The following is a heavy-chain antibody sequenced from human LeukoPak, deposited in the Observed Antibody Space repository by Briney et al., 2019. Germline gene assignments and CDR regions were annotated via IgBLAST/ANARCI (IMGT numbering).Heavy chain of an antibody. CDR1: GGSISSGRYY. V-gene: IGHV4-61*02. Sequence: SETLSLTCTVSGGSISSGRYYWSWIRQPAGKGLEWIGRIYTSGSTNYNPSLKSRVTISVDTSKNQFSLKLSSVTAADTAVYYCARGYGGNFEFDYWGQGTLVTVSS. D-gene: IGHD4-23*01. CDR3: ARGYGGNFEFDY. CDR2: IYTSGST. J-gene: IGHJ4*02.